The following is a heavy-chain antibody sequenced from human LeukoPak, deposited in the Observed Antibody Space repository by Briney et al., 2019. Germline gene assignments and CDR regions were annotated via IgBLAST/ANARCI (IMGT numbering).Heavy chain of an antibody. Sequence: PSETLSLTCTVSGGSISSSSYYWGWIRQPPGKGLEWIGSIYYSGSTYYNPSLKGRVTISVDTSKNQFSLKLSSVTAADTAVYYCARSDSLYYDFWSGYYPSYFDYWGQGTLVTVSS. V-gene: IGHV4-39*07. D-gene: IGHD3-3*01. CDR2: IYYSGST. J-gene: IGHJ4*02. CDR3: ARSDSLYYDFWSGYYPSYFDY. CDR1: GGSISSSSYY.